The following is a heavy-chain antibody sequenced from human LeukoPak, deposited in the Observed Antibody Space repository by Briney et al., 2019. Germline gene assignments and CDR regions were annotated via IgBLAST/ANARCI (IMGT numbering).Heavy chain of an antibody. J-gene: IGHJ5*02. CDR1: GFTFSSYS. Sequence: TGGSLRLSCAASGFTFSSYSMNWVRQAPGKGLEWVSSISSSSYIYYADSVKGRFTISRDNAKNSLYLQMNSLRAEDTAVYYCARDPNCSSTSCYTVGNWFDPWGQGTLVTVSS. CDR2: ISSSSYI. V-gene: IGHV3-21*01. D-gene: IGHD2-2*02. CDR3: ARDPNCSSTSCYTVGNWFDP.